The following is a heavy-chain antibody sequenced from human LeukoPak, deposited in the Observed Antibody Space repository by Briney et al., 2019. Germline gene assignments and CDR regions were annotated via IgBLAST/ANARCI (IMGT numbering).Heavy chain of an antibody. V-gene: IGHV4-61*02. D-gene: IGHD6-19*01. Sequence: SETLSLTCTVSDGSFSIGYYYWSWIRQPAGKGLEWIGRIYTVGDIKYNPSLKSRVAISVDTSKNQFSLQLNSVTAADTAVYYCASHRSGYYTFDSWGQGTLVTVSS. J-gene: IGHJ4*02. CDR3: ASHRSGYYTFDS. CDR2: IYTVGDI. CDR1: DGSFSIGYYY.